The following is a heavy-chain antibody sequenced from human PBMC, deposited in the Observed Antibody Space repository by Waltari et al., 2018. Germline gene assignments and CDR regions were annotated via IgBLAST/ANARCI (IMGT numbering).Heavy chain of an antibody. D-gene: IGHD6-13*01. J-gene: IGHJ4*02. CDR1: GFSLSTRGMC. CDR3: ARINWPGSYSSRWFFDY. CDR2: IDWDDEK. Sequence: QVTLRESGPALVKPTQTLTLTCTVSGFSLSTRGMCVGWIRQSPGKALEWLALIDWDDEKYYSTSLKTRLTISKDNSKNQVVLTMTNMDPVDTATFYCARINWPGSYSSRWFFDYWGQGTLVTVSS. V-gene: IGHV2-70*13.